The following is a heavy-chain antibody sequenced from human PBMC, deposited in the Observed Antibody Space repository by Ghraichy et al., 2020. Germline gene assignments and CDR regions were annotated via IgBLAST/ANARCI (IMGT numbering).Heavy chain of an antibody. CDR1: GFTFSTCW. J-gene: IGHJ4*02. D-gene: IGHD6-19*01. CDR2: VKEDGSEK. V-gene: IGHV3-7*03. CDR3: ARETTADRDSSGLVG. Sequence: GGSLRLSCVGSGFTFSTCWMSWVRQAPGKGLEWVANVKEDGSEKHYVDSVKGRFTISRDNAKNSLFLQMNSLRAEDTAVYYCARETTADRDSSGLVGWGQGTLVTGSS.